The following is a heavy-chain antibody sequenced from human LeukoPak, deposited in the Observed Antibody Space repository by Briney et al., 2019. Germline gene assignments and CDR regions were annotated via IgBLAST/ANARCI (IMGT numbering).Heavy chain of an antibody. J-gene: IGHJ4*02. CDR1: GYTFTDYY. V-gene: IGHV1-2*02. CDR3: ARSYNSISWYED. D-gene: IGHD2-2*01. CDR2: INPNSGGT. Sequence: ASVKVSCKASGYTFTDYYMHWVRQAPGQGLEWMGWINPNSGGTNYAQKFQGRVTMTRDTSISTAYMELSRLKSDDTAVYYCARSYNSISWYEDWGQGTLVTVSS.